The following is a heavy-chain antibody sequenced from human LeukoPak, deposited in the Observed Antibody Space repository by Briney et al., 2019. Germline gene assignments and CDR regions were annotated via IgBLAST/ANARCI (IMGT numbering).Heavy chain of an antibody. CDR3: AREVAI. Sequence: ASVKVSCKASGYTFTSYDINWVRQATGQGLEWMGWMNPNSGNTGYAQKFQARVTITRDTSANTAYLELSSLRSEDTAVYYCAREVAIWGQGTLVTVSS. J-gene: IGHJ4*02. D-gene: IGHD2-15*01. V-gene: IGHV1-8*03. CDR1: GYTFTSYD. CDR2: MNPNSGNT.